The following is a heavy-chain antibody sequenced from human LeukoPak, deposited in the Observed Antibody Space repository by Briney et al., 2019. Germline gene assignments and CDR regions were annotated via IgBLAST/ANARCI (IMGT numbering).Heavy chain of an antibody. CDR2: IIPIFGTA. J-gene: IGHJ6*03. D-gene: IGHD2-2*01. V-gene: IGHV1-69*05. CDR3: ASGPAAMRYYYYYYYMDV. Sequence: SSVKVSCKASGGTFSSYAISWVRQAPGQGLEWMGGIIPIFGTANYAQKFQGRVMITTDESTSTAYMELSSLRSEDTAVYYCASGPAAMRYYYYYYYMDVWGKGTTVTVSS. CDR1: GGTFSSYA.